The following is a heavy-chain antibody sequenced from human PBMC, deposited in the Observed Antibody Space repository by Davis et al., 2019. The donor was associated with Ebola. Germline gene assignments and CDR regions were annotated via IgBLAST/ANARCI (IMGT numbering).Heavy chain of an antibody. V-gene: IGHV3-53*04. Sequence: GESLKISCAASGFTVSSNYMSWVRQAPGKGLEWVSVIYSGGSTYYADSVKGRFTISRHNSKNTLYLQMNSLRAEDTAVYYCAGYSNYYYYGMAVWGQGTTVTVSS. CDR3: AGYSNYYYYGMAV. CDR2: IYSGGST. J-gene: IGHJ6*02. CDR1: GFTVSSNY. D-gene: IGHD4-11*01.